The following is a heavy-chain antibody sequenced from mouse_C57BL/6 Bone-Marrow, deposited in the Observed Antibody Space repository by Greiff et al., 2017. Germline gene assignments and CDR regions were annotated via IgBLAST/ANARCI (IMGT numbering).Heavy chain of an antibody. D-gene: IGHD1-1*01. CDR1: GYTFTSYW. CDR3: ASFSHYYGSSYGYYAMDY. CDR2: IYPGSGST. J-gene: IGHJ4*01. V-gene: IGHV1-55*01. Sequence: VQLQQPGAELVKPGASVKMSSKASGYTFTSYWITWVKQRPGQGLEWIGDIYPGSGSTNYNEQFKSKATLTVDTSSSTAYMQLSSLTSADSAVYYCASFSHYYGSSYGYYAMDYWGQGTSVTVSS.